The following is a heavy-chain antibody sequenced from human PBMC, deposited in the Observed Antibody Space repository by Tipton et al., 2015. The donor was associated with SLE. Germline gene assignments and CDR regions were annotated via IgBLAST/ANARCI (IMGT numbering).Heavy chain of an antibody. CDR2: IYHTGST. Sequence: TLSLTCTVSGGSITSDNWWSWVRQPPGKGLEWIGEIYHTGSTKYNPSPKSRVTISVDKSKNQFSLQLSSVTAADTAAYYCARDLWGTQATEYWGQGTLVTVSS. CDR1: GGSITSDNW. CDR3: ARDLWGTQATEY. D-gene: IGHD3-16*01. V-gene: IGHV4-4*02. J-gene: IGHJ4*02.